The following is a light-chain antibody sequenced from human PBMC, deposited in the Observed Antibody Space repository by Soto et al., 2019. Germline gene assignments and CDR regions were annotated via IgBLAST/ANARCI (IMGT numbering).Light chain of an antibody. CDR1: SSDVGSYNY. Sequence: QSVLTQPASVSGSPGQSITISCTGTSSDVGSYNYVSWYQQHPGKAPKLMIYDASDRPSGVSNRFSGSKSGNTASLTISGLQAEDEADYYCSPYTSSSTPYVFGTGTKVTVL. J-gene: IGLJ1*01. CDR3: SPYTSSSTPYV. V-gene: IGLV2-14*01. CDR2: DAS.